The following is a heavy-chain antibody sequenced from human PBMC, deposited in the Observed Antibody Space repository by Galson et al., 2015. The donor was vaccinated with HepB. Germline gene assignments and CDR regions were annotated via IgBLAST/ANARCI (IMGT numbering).Heavy chain of an antibody. CDR3: AREVEVGAYYYYYGMDV. J-gene: IGHJ6*02. CDR1: GFTFSSYA. Sequence: SLRLSCAASGFTFSSYAMHWVRQAPGKGLEWVAVISYDGSNKYYADSVKGRFTISRDNSKNTLYLQMNSLRAEDTAVYYCAREVEVGAYYYYYGMDVWGQGTTVTVSS. V-gene: IGHV3-30*04. CDR2: ISYDGSNK. D-gene: IGHD1-26*01.